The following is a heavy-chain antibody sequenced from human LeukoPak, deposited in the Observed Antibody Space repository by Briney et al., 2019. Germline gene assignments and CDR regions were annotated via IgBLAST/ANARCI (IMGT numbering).Heavy chain of an antibody. CDR3: ARGPPPQSPAIDY. J-gene: IGHJ4*02. Sequence: PSETLSLTCTVSGGSISTSSYYWGWVRQPPGNGLESIGNIFYSGSTYYSPSLKSRVTISLDTSRNQFSLKLSSVTAADTAVYYWARGPPPQSPAIDYWGQGTLVTVSS. CDR2: IFYSGST. CDR1: GGSISTSSYY. V-gene: IGHV4-39*07.